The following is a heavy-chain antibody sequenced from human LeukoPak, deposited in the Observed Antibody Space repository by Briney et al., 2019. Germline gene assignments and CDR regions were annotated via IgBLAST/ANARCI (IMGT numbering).Heavy chain of an antibody. V-gene: IGHV3-7*03. Sequence: PGGSLRLSCAASGFTFSSYAMNWVRQAPGKGLEWVANIKPDGSDKYYVDSVKGRFTISRDNSKNTLYLQMNSLRAEDTAVYYCARDQREGLYYGSGGLDYWGQGTLVTVSS. J-gene: IGHJ4*02. CDR1: GFTFSSYA. CDR2: IKPDGSDK. CDR3: ARDQREGLYYGSGGLDY. D-gene: IGHD3-10*01.